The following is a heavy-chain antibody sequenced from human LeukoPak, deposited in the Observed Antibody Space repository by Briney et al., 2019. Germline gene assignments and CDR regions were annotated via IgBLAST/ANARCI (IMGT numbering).Heavy chain of an antibody. CDR1: GGSFSGYY. V-gene: IGHV4-34*01. Sequence: SETLSLTCAVYGGSFSGYYWSWIRQPPGKGLEWIGEINHSGSTNYNPSLKSRATISVDTSKNQFSLKLSSVTAADTAVYYCARGIVVVPAARGYAFDIWGQGTMVTVSS. J-gene: IGHJ3*02. CDR3: ARGIVVVPAARGYAFDI. CDR2: INHSGST. D-gene: IGHD2-2*01.